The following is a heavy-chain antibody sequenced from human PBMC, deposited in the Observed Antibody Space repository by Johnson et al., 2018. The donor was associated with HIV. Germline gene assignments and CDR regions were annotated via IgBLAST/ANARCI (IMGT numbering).Heavy chain of an antibody. CDR3: AKDAAAAGLDAFDI. D-gene: IGHD6-13*01. V-gene: IGHV3-30*18. Sequence: QVQLVESGGGLVQSGGSLRLSCAASGFTVSSNYMSWVRQAPGKGLEWVAVIYYDGTNKHYADSVKGRFTISRDNSKNTLFLQMNSLRAEDTAVYYCAKDAAAAGLDAFDIWGQGSMVTFSS. CDR1: GFTVSSNY. CDR2: IYYDGTNK. J-gene: IGHJ3*02.